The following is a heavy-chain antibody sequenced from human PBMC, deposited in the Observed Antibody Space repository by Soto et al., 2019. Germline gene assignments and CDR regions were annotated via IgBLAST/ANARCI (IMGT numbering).Heavy chain of an antibody. D-gene: IGHD1-26*01. CDR3: AREDMSGAYYFDS. Sequence: KPSETLSLTCAVFGGSVSSETHFWSWIRQPPGKGLEWIGYIYHSGTTNSNPSLKGRLTISVDKSTNHFSLSLASVTAADTAIYYCAREDMSGAYYFDSWGQGTRVTVSS. J-gene: IGHJ4*02. V-gene: IGHV4-61*03. CDR2: IYHSGTT. CDR1: GGSVSSETHF.